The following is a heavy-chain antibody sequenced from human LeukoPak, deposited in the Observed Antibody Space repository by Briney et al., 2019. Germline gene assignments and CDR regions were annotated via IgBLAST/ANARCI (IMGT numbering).Heavy chain of an antibody. CDR3: ARGWWSGSYFP. Sequence: ASVKVSCKASGYTFAGYYMHWVRQAPGQGLEWMGGIIPIFGTANYAQKFQGRVTITTDESTSTAYMELSSLRSEGTAVYYCARGWWSGSYFPWGQGTLVTVSS. CDR1: GYTFAGYY. D-gene: IGHD1-26*01. J-gene: IGHJ5*02. CDR2: IIPIFGTA. V-gene: IGHV1-69*05.